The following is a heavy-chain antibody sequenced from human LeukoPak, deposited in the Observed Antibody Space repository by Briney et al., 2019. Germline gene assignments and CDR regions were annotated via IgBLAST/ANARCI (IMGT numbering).Heavy chain of an antibody. CDR1: GFTFSSYS. V-gene: IGHV3-21*01. CDR3: ARDDYTTYYFDY. Sequence: PGGSLRLSCAASGFTFSSYSMNWVRQAPGKGLEWVSSISSSSSYIYYADSVKGRFTISRDNAKNSLYLQMNSLRAEDTAVYYCARDDYTTYYFDYWGQGTLVTVSS. CDR2: ISSSSSYI. D-gene: IGHD4-11*01. J-gene: IGHJ4*02.